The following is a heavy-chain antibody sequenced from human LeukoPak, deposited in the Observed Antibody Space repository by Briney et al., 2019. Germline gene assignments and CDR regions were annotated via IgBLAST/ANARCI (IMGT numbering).Heavy chain of an antibody. Sequence: GESLKISCKGSGYSFNTYWIGWVRQMPGKGLEWMGIIYPGDSDTKYSPSFQGQVTISADKSISTAYLQWSSLKASDTAMYYCARHPRSSITGTRYVNWFDPWGQGTLVTVSS. V-gene: IGHV5-51*01. J-gene: IGHJ5*02. CDR3: ARHPRSSITGTRYVNWFDP. CDR2: IYPGDSDT. CDR1: GYSFNTYW. D-gene: IGHD1-20*01.